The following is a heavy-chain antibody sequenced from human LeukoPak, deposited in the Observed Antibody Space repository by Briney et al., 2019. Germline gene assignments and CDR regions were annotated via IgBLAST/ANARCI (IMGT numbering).Heavy chain of an antibody. CDR3: ARSPPRYFDWGMTYYFDY. V-gene: IGHV1-18*01. CDR1: GYTFTSYG. D-gene: IGHD3-9*01. CDR2: ISAYNGNT. J-gene: IGHJ4*02. Sequence: ASVKVSCKAPGYTFTSYGISWVRQAPGQGLEWMGWISAYNGNTNYAQKLQGRVTMTTDTSTSTAYMELRSLRSDDTAVYYCARSPPRYFDWGMTYYFDYWGQGTLVTVSS.